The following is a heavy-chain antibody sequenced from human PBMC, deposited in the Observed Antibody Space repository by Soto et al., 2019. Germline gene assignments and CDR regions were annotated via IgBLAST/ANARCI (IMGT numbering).Heavy chain of an antibody. Sequence: QITLKESGPPLVKPTQTLTLTCTFSGFSLSTGGVGVGWIRQPPGKALEWLTLMYWGDDKRYSPSLKSRLTITEDNSKNQVVLTMTNMDPVDTATYYCAHTAATGDYWESFDFWGRGTLVTVSS. J-gene: IGHJ4*02. D-gene: IGHD3-22*01. CDR3: AHTAATGDYWESFDF. V-gene: IGHV2-5*02. CDR2: MYWGDDK. CDR1: GFSLSTGGVG.